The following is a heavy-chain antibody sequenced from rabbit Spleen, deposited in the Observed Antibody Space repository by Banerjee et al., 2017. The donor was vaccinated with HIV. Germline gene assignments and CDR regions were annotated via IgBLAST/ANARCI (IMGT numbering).Heavy chain of an antibody. CDR1: GFSFSSSYW. V-gene: IGHV1S45*01. Sequence: QEQLEESGGDLVKPEGSLTLTCTASGFSFSSSYWICWVRQAPGKGLEWIACIYAGSSGSTYYASWAKGRFTISKTSSTTVTLQMTSLTAADTATYFCARTYAGGSHYIDVWGPGTLVTVS. D-gene: IGHD8-1*01. CDR3: ARTYAGGSHYIDV. J-gene: IGHJ4*01. CDR2: IYAGSSGST.